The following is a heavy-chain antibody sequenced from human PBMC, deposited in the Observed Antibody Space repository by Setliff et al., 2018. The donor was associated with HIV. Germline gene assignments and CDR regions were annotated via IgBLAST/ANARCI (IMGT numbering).Heavy chain of an antibody. CDR3: ATGGHRLHDY. CDR2: IYSSGST. CDR1: GGSFSGYY. D-gene: IGHD1-26*01. Sequence: PSETLSLTCAVYGGSFSGYYWSWIRQPPGKGLEWIGTIYSSGSTFYKASLKSRVIISLDTAKNQFSLKLRSVTAADTAVYYCATGGHRLHDYWGQGTLVTVSS. V-gene: IGHV4-34*01. J-gene: IGHJ4*02.